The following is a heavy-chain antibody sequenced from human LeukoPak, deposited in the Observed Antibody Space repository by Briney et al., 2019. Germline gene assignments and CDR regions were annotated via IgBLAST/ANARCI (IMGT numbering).Heavy chain of an antibody. CDR3: ATLTGASSFDY. CDR2: IGSSGTTI. D-gene: IGHD7-27*01. J-gene: IGHJ4*02. CDR1: GFSFSIYE. V-gene: IGHV3-48*03. Sequence: PGGSLRISCAAAGFSFSIYEMNWVRQAPGKGLEWVSNIGSSGTTIYYADSVKGRFTISRDNAKHSLYLQMNSLRAEATAVYYCATLTGASSFDYWGQGTLVTVSS.